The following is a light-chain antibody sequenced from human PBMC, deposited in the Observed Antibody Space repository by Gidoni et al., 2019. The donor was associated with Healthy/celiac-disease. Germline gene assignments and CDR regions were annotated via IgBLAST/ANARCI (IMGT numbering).Light chain of an antibody. Sequence: EIVLTQSPATLSLSPGERATLSCRASQSVSSYLAWYQQKPGQAPRLISYDASNRATGIPARFSGSGSGTDFTLTISSLEPEDFAVYYCQQRSNWPPLFTFGPGTKVDIK. CDR2: DAS. V-gene: IGKV3-11*01. CDR1: QSVSSY. J-gene: IGKJ3*01. CDR3: QQRSNWPPLFT.